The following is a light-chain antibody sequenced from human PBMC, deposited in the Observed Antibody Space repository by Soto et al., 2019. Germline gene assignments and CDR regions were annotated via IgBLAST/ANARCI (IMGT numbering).Light chain of an antibody. Sequence: DIQMTQSPSTLSASVGDRVTITCRASQSISSWLAWYQQKPGKAPKLLIYKASSLESGVPSRFSGSGSGTELTLTISSLQPDDFATYYCQQYNSYSWTFGQATTVEIK. J-gene: IGKJ1*01. CDR1: QSISSW. CDR2: KAS. CDR3: QQYNSYSWT. V-gene: IGKV1-5*03.